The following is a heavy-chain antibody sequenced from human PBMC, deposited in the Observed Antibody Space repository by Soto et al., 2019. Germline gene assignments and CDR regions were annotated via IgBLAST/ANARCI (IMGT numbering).Heavy chain of an antibody. V-gene: IGHV3-23*01. Sequence: EVQLLESGGGLVQPGGSLRLSCAASGFTFSSYAMSWVRQAPGKGLEWVSAISGSGGSTYYADSVKGRFTISRDNSKKKLYLQLKSLSAEDTAVYDCAKDSRRESTVKTSPFDSWGQGTLVTVSS. CDR1: GFTFSSYA. CDR2: ISGSGGST. J-gene: IGHJ4*02. D-gene: IGHD4-4*01. CDR3: AKDSRRESTVKTSPFDS.